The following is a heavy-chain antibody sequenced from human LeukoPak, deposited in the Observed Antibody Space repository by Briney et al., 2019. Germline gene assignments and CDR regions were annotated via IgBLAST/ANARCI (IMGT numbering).Heavy chain of an antibody. J-gene: IGHJ3*02. Sequence: GGPRRLSCAAPGFTFTTYWMSWVRQAPGKGLEWVSAIIVSGGYTSYADSVKGRFTISRDNSKNTLYLQMNSLRAEDTAVYYCAKVPTHNYGDYVDAFDIWGQGTMVTVSS. CDR2: IIVSGGYT. CDR3: AKVPTHNYGDYVDAFDI. D-gene: IGHD4-17*01. V-gene: IGHV3-23*01. CDR1: GFTFTTYW.